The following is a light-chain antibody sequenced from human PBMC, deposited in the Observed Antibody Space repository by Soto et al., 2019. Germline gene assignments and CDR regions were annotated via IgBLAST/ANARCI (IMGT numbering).Light chain of an antibody. Sequence: QSALTQPRSVSGSPGQSVTISCTGTSSDVGDYNYVSWYQQHPGKAHKLMIYNVSKRPSGVPDRFSGSKSGNTASLTISGLQAEDEADYYCCSYAGSVVLGGGTKVTVL. V-gene: IGLV2-11*01. CDR2: NVS. CDR3: CSYAGSVV. CDR1: SSDVGDYNY. J-gene: IGLJ2*01.